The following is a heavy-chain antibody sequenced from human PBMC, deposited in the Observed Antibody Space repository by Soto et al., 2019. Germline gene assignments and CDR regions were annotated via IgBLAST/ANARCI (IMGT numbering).Heavy chain of an antibody. V-gene: IGHV3-30*18. CDR1: GFTFSSYG. Sequence: PGGSLRLSCAASGFTFSSYGMHWARQAPGKGLEWVAVISYDGSNKYYADSVKGRFTISRDNSKNTLYLQMNSLRAEDTAVYYCAKEPAARLDLYYFDYWGQGTLVTVSS. J-gene: IGHJ4*02. CDR3: AKEPAARLDLYYFDY. D-gene: IGHD6-6*01. CDR2: ISYDGSNK.